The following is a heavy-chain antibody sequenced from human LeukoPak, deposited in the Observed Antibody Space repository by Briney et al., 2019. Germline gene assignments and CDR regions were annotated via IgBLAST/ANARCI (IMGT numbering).Heavy chain of an antibody. D-gene: IGHD5-18*01. CDR1: GASISSYY. Sequence: SETLSLTCTVSGASISSYYWSWIRQPPGKGLEWIGHIYYRGSTNYNPSLKSRVTISVDTSKNQFSLKLSSVIAADTAVYYCAGLRWIQLWFFDYWGQGKLVTVSS. CDR2: IYYRGST. V-gene: IGHV4-59*08. J-gene: IGHJ4*02. CDR3: AGLRWIQLWFFDY.